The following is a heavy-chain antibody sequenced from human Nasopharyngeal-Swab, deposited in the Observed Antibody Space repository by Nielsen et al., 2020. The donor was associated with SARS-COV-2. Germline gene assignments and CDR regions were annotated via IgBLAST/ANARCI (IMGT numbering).Heavy chain of an antibody. CDR2: ISYDGSNK. V-gene: IGHV3-30*18. Sequence: VRQAPGKGLEWVAVISYDGSNKYYADSVKGRFTISRDNSKNTLYLQMNSLRAEDTAVYYCAKGRSRGIFGVVIITYYFDYWGQGTLVTVSS. CDR3: AKGRSRGIFGVVIITYYFDY. D-gene: IGHD3-3*02. J-gene: IGHJ4*02.